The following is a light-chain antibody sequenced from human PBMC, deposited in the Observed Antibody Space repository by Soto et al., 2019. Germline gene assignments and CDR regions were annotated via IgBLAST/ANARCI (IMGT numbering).Light chain of an antibody. CDR1: QSVSSN. CDR3: QQYNNLGYT. Sequence: EIVITQSPATLSVSPGERATLSCRASQSVSSNLAWYQQKPGQAPRLLIYGASTRAIGIPARFSGSGSGTEFTLTISSLQSEDFAVYYCQQYNNLGYTFGQGTKLEIK. J-gene: IGKJ2*01. V-gene: IGKV3-15*01. CDR2: GAS.